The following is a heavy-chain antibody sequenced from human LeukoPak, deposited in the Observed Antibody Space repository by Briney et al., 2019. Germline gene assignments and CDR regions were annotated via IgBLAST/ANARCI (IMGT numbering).Heavy chain of an antibody. V-gene: IGHV4-30-2*01. CDR1: GGSISSGGYY. CDR3: ARVISYYYYMDV. J-gene: IGHJ6*03. CDR2: IYHSGST. Sequence: SQTLSLTCTVSGGSISSGGYYWSWIRQPPGKGLEWIGYIYHSGSTYYNPSLKSRVTISVDRSKNQFSLKLSSVTAADTAVYYCARVISYYYYMDVWGKGTTVTVSS.